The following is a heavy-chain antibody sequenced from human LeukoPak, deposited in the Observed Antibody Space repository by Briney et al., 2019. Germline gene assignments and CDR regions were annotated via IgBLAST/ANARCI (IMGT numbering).Heavy chain of an antibody. Sequence: PGGSLRLSCEASGFTISSYSMNWVRQAPGKGLEWVSYISGGSKTIYYADSVKGRFTISRDNAKNSLYLQMNSLRDEDTAAYYCVSGLLWSGELSRFDYWGQGTLVTVSS. D-gene: IGHD3-10*01. CDR1: GFTISSYS. J-gene: IGHJ4*02. CDR2: ISGGSKTI. V-gene: IGHV3-48*02. CDR3: VSGLLWSGELSRFDY.